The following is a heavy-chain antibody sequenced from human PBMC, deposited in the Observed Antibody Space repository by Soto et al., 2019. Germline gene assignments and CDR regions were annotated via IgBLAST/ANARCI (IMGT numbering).Heavy chain of an antibody. CDR1: GFTFNTYA. Sequence: GSLRLSCAASGFTFNTYALSWVRQAPGKGLEWVSALSGSGGSAFYADSVKGRFTISRDNSKNTLFLQMNSLRAEDTAVYYCAKVVDFDYWGRGTLVTVSS. J-gene: IGHJ4*02. CDR2: LSGSGGSA. CDR3: AKVVDFDY. D-gene: IGHD2-21*01. V-gene: IGHV3-23*01.